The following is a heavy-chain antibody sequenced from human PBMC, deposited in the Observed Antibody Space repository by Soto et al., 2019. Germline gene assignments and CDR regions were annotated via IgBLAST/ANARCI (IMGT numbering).Heavy chain of an antibody. J-gene: IGHJ6*02. CDR2: IIPIFGTA. CDR3: ARVPPRITIFGVVIIVGDYYYYGMDV. D-gene: IGHD3-3*01. V-gene: IGHV1-69*13. Sequence: SVKVSCKASGGTFSSYAISWVRQAPGQGLEWMGGIIPIFGTANYAQKFQGRVTITADESTSTAYMELSSLRSEDTAVYYCARVPPRITIFGVVIIVGDYYYYGMDVWGQGTTVTVSS. CDR1: GGTFSSYA.